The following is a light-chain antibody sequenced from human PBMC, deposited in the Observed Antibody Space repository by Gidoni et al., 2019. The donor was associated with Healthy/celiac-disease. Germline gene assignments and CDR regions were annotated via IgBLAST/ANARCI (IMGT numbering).Light chain of an antibody. CDR2: EVS. Sequence: QSALTQPASVSGSPGQSITISCTGTSSYVGGYNYVSWYQQHTGKAPKLMIYEVSNRPSGVSTRFSGSKSGNTASLTISGLQAEDEADYYCSSYTSSITLYVVFGGGTKLTVL. J-gene: IGLJ2*01. CDR1: SSYVGGYNY. V-gene: IGLV2-14*01. CDR3: SSYTSSITLYVV.